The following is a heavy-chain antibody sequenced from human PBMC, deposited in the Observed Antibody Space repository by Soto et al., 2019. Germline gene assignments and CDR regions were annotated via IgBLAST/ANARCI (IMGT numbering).Heavy chain of an antibody. J-gene: IGHJ4*02. D-gene: IGHD3-10*01. CDR3: ARMGYYGSGSIDY. CDR1: GGSISSGGYY. CDR2: IYSSGST. V-gene: IGHV4-31*03. Sequence: QVQLQESGPGLVKPSQTLSLTCTVSGGSISSGGYYWSWIRQHPGKGLEWIGYIYSSGSTYYNPYLKSRVTISVDTSKNQFSLKLSSVTAADTAVYYCARMGYYGSGSIDYWGQGTLVTVSS.